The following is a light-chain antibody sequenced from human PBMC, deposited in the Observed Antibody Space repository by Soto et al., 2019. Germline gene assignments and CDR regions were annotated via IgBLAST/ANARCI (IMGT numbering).Light chain of an antibody. CDR3: STWDDSLSAVV. Sequence: QSVLTQPPSASGTPGQRVTISCSGNKFNIGSRYVNWYQQLPGTAPKLLIYRNNQRPSGVPDRFSGSKSGTSSSLAISGLRSDDEGDYYCSTWDDSLSAVVFGGGTKLTVL. CDR2: RNN. J-gene: IGLJ2*01. CDR1: KFNIGSRY. V-gene: IGLV1-47*01.